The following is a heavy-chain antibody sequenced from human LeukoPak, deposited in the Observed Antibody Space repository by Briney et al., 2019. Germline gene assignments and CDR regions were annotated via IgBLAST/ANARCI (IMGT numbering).Heavy chain of an antibody. CDR2: IYYSGST. Sequence: PSETLSLTCTVSGGSISSGIYYWGWIRRPPGKGLEWIGSIYYSGSTYYNPSLKSRVTISVDTSKNQFSLKLSSVTAADTAVYYCASYLRDNWGRFDPWGQGTLVTVSS. CDR1: GGSISSGIYY. V-gene: IGHV4-39*01. J-gene: IGHJ5*02. CDR3: ASYLRDNWGRFDP. D-gene: IGHD7-27*01.